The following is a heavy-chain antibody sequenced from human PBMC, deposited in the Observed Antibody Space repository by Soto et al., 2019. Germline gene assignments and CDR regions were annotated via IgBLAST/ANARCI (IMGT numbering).Heavy chain of an antibody. V-gene: IGHV2-5*02. D-gene: IGHD1-26*01. CDR1: GFSLTTDRVG. Sequence: QITLKESGPTLVKPTQTLTLTCTFSGFSLTTDRVGVGWIRQPPGEALEWLAVIYWDDTKTYRPSLESRLTITKYTSKTQVALTMTNMDSVDTATYYCAHAYGGRSLYWGQGTLVTVSS. CDR3: AHAYGGRSLY. J-gene: IGHJ4*02. CDR2: IYWDDTK.